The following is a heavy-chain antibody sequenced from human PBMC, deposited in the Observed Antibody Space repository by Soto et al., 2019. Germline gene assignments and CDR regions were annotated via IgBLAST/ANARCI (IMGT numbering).Heavy chain of an antibody. CDR1: GFTFSSYA. CDR2: SGGST. Sequence: PGGSLRLSCAASGFTFSSYAMSWVRQAPGKGLEWVSASGGSTYYADSVKGRFTISRDNSKNTLYLQMNSLRAEDTAVYYCARGDSSSSGGYYYYYGMDAWGQGTTVTVSS. V-gene: IGHV3-23*01. CDR3: ARGDSSSSGGYYYYYGMDA. J-gene: IGHJ6*02. D-gene: IGHD6-6*01.